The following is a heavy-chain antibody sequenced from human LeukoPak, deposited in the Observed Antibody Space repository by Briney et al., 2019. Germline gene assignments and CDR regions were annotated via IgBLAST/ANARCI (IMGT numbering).Heavy chain of an antibody. CDR2: IYYSGST. CDR1: GGSLSSYF. CDR3: ARQPSSWFTSFGS. D-gene: IGHD6-13*01. Sequence: PSETLSLTCTVSGGSLSSYFWSWIRQPPGKGLEWIAYIYYSGSTNYNPSLKSLVTISVDTSKNQFSLKLSSVTAADTAVYYCARQPSSWFTSFGSWGQGTLVTVSS. J-gene: IGHJ4*02. V-gene: IGHV4-59*01.